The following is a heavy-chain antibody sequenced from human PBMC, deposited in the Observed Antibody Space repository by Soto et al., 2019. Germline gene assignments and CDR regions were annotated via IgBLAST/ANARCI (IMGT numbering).Heavy chain of an antibody. Sequence: VGSLRLSCAASGFTFSSYAMHWVRQAPGKGLEWVAVISYDGSNKYYADSVKGRFTISRDNSKNTLYLQMNSLRAEDTAVYYCARDPPNYVWGRPLFVWGQGTLVTVSS. CDR2: ISYDGSNK. D-gene: IGHD3-16*01. V-gene: IGHV3-30-3*01. CDR3: ARDPPNYVWGRPLFV. J-gene: IGHJ4*02. CDR1: GFTFSSYA.